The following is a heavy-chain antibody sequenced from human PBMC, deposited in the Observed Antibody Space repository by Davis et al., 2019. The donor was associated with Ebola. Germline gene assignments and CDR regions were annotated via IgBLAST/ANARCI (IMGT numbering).Heavy chain of an antibody. J-gene: IGHJ6*02. V-gene: IGHV1-18*01. Sequence: ASVKVSCKASGYTFTNYGVSWVRQAPGQGLEWMGWISGYNGNTDYAQKFRGRVTLTSDTSTSTVYLDLSSLTSEDTAIYYCARVRIMILDEMDVWGQGTTVNVSS. CDR2: ISGYNGNT. D-gene: IGHD3-16*01. CDR1: GYTFTNYG. CDR3: ARVRIMILDEMDV.